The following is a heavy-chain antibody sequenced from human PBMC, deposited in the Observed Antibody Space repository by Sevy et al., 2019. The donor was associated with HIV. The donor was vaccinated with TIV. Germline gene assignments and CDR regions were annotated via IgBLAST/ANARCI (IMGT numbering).Heavy chain of an antibody. CDR1: GFSVSSNY. CDR3: AKERDSSGWYVDY. CDR2: ISGSGDST. V-gene: IGHV3-23*01. D-gene: IGHD6-19*01. Sequence: GGSLRLSCVVSGFSVSSNYMSWVRQAPGKGLEWVSVISGSGDSTYYTHSVKGRFTISRDNSKNTLFLQMNSLGAEDTAVYYCAKERDSSGWYVDYWGQGTLVTVSS. J-gene: IGHJ4*02.